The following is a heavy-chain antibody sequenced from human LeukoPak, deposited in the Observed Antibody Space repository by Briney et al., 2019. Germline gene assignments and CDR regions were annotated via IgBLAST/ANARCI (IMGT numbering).Heavy chain of an antibody. CDR1: GFTFSSYW. V-gene: IGHV3-74*01. CDR3: VRAGGGTGLYYYYMDV. Sequence: PGGSLRLSCAASGFTFSSYWMHWVRQAPGKGLVWVSRINSDGSSTSYADSVKGRFTISRDNAKNTLYLQMNSLRAEDTAVYYCVRAGGGTGLYYYYMDVWGKGTTVTVSS. D-gene: IGHD1-14*01. J-gene: IGHJ6*03. CDR2: INSDGSST.